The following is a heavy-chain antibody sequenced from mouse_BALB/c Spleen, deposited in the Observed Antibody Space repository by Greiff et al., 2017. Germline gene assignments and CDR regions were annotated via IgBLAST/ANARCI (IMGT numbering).Heavy chain of an antibody. V-gene: IGHV7-3*02. D-gene: IGHD4-1*01. CDR1: GFTFTVYY. CDR3: ARGAWEAWFAY. Sequence: EVKLMESGGGLVQPGGSLRLSCATSGFTFTVYYMSWVRQPPGKALEWLGFIRNKANGYTTEYSASVKGRFTISRDNSQSILYLQMNTLRAEDSATYYCARGAWEAWFAYWGQGTLVTVSA. J-gene: IGHJ3*01. CDR2: IRNKANGYTT.